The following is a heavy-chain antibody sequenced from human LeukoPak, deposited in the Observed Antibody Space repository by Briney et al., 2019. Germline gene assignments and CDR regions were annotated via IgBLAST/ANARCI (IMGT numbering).Heavy chain of an antibody. CDR3: AKSRYSYGHRIAAAALFDY. J-gene: IGHJ4*02. D-gene: IGHD6-13*01. CDR1: GFTFSSYG. Sequence: GRSLRLSCAASGFTFSSYGILWVRQAPGKGLEWVAVISYDGSNKYYADSVKGRFTISRDNSKNTLYLQMNSLRAEDTAVYYCAKSRYSYGHRIAAAALFDYWGQGTLVTVSS. V-gene: IGHV3-30*18. CDR2: ISYDGSNK.